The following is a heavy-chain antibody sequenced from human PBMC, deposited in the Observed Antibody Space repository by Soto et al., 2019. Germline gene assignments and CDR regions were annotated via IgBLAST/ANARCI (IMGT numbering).Heavy chain of an antibody. CDR1: GFTFSRYG. D-gene: IGHD5-18*01. CDR3: ARDFEGTYGYGRFEH. V-gene: IGHV3-7*03. CDR2: IKQDGSEK. J-gene: IGHJ4*02. Sequence: HPGGSVRLSCAASGFTFSRYGMSWVRQAPRKGLEWVANIKQDGSEKSYVDSVKGRFTISRDNAKNSVYLQMNSLRAEDTAVFYCARDFEGTYGYGRFEHWGQGT.